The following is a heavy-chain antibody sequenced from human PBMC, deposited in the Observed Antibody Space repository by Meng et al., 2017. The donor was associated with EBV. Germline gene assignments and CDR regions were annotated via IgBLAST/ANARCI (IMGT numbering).Heavy chain of an antibody. CDR3: SRDLAGPFDD. J-gene: IGHJ4*02. CDR2: TNEDGGIT. Sequence: EVRRVGSGGGPVRPGGSLRLSCAVSGFTFSRFWMHWVRQVPGKGLVWVARTNEDGGITNYADSVKGRFIISRDNTRNTLYLQMNSLRDEDTAVYFCSRDLAGPFDDWGQGTLVTVSS. CDR1: GFTFSRFW. V-gene: IGHV3-74*01.